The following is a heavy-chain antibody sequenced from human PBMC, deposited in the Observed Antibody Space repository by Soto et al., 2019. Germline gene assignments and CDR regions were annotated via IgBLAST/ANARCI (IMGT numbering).Heavy chain of an antibody. J-gene: IGHJ5*02. V-gene: IGHV4-34*01. D-gene: IGHD3-10*01. Sequence: PSETLSLTCAVYGGSFSGYYWSWIRQPPGKGLEWIGEINHSGSTNYNPSLKSRVTISVDTSKNQFSLKLSSVTAADTAVYYCARKDRYGSGSYYIVDWFDPWGQGTLVTVSS. CDR2: INHSGST. CDR3: ARKDRYGSGSYYIVDWFDP. CDR1: GGSFSGYY.